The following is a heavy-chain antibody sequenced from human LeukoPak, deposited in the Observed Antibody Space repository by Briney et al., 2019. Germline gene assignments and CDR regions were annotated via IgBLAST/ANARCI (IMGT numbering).Heavy chain of an antibody. D-gene: IGHD2-2*01. CDR1: GGTFSSYT. J-gene: IGHJ6*03. CDR2: IIPILGIA. Sequence: SVKVSCKASGGTFSSYTISWVRQAPGQGLEWMGRIIPILGIANYAQKFQGRVTITADKSTSTAYMELSSLRSEDTAVYYCARDGEDIVVVPAAIRYYYYMDVWGKGTTVTVSS. CDR3: ARDGEDIVVVPAAIRYYYYMDV. V-gene: IGHV1-69*04.